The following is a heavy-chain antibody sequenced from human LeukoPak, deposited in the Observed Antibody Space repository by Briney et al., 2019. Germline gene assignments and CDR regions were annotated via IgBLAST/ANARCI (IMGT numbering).Heavy chain of an antibody. V-gene: IGHV4-59*01. CDR1: GGSISSYY. CDR3: ARELRYFRPFDP. Sequence: SETLSLTCTVSGGSISSYYWSWIRQPPGMGLEWIGYFYYSGTTNYNPSLKSRVTISVDTSQNQFSLKLSSVIAADTAVYYCARELRYFRPFDPWGQGTLVTVSS. D-gene: IGHD3-9*01. J-gene: IGHJ5*02. CDR2: FYYSGTT.